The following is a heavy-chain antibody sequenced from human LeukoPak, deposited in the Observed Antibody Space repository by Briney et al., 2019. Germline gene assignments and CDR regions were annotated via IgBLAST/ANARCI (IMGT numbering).Heavy chain of an antibody. V-gene: IGHV4-59*12. CDR2: ISYSGNT. J-gene: IGHJ4*02. Sequence: SETLSLTCTISGGSISSYHWSWIRQPPGKGLEWIGYISYSGNTNYNPSLKSRVTISVDTSKNQFSLKLSSVTAADTAVYYCARNPWQLVYYFDYWGQGTLVTVSS. CDR1: GGSISSYH. D-gene: IGHD6-6*01. CDR3: ARNPWQLVYYFDY.